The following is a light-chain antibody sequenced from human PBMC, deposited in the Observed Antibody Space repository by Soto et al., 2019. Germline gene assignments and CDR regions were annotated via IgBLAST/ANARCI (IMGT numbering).Light chain of an antibody. Sequence: VLTQAPITLSLFSGERATLSCRTIESLSSNYWAWHQQKPGQAPRLLIYGASSRATGIPDRFSGSGSGTDFTLTINRLEPDDFAIYYCQLYGSSSSWTFGQGTKVDIK. CDR2: GAS. CDR3: QLYGSSSSWT. J-gene: IGKJ1*01. V-gene: IGKV3-20*01. CDR1: ESLSSNY.